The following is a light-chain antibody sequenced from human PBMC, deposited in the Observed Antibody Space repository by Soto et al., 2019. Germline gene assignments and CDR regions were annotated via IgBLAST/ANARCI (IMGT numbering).Light chain of an antibody. Sequence: IQMTQSPSSLSASVGDRVAITCRASQSVGRFLNWYQQKPGKAPTVLINVASTLRSGVPSRLSGSGSGTDFNLTINSLQPEDFATYFCQQSFTTPLTFGGGTKVDIK. V-gene: IGKV1-39*01. CDR1: QSVGRF. J-gene: IGKJ4*01. CDR3: QQSFTTPLT. CDR2: VAS.